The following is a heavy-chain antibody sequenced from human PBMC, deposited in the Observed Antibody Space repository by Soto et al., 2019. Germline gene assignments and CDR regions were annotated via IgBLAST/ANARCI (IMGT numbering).Heavy chain of an antibody. V-gene: IGHV1-24*01. CDR1: GYTLSEVS. J-gene: IGHJ5*02. Sequence: GASVKVSCKVSGYTLSEVSIHWVRQTPGKGPEWMGGFDPENDETSYAQKFQGRVTLTEDTSTDTAYLELSSLRSEDAAIYYCVIAAYCSGATCYSDYNWFDPWGQGTLVTVSS. CDR2: FDPENDET. D-gene: IGHD2-15*01. CDR3: VIAAYCSGATCYSDYNWFDP.